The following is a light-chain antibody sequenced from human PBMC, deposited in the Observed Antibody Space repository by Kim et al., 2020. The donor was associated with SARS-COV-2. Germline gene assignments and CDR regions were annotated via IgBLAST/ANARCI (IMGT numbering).Light chain of an antibody. CDR1: NLRSYY. V-gene: IGLV3-19*01. CDR3: NSRESSGSHVV. J-gene: IGLJ2*01. CDR2: GKN. Sequence: ALGQTVRTTHQGDNLRSYYPSWYQQQPGPAPVLVIYGKNNRPSGIPDRFSGSRSGNTASLTITGAQAEDEADYYCNSRESSGSHVVFGGGTQLTVL.